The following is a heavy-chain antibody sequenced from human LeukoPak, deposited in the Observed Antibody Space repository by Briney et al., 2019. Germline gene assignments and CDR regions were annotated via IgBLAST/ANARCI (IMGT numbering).Heavy chain of an antibody. J-gene: IGHJ3*02. V-gene: IGHV3-23*01. D-gene: IGHD6-13*01. CDR3: VGWINRIAAAGTHDAFDI. CDR2: ISGSGGST. Sequence: GGSLRPSCAASGFTFSSYAMSWVRQAPGKGLEWVSAISGSGGSTYYADSVKGRFTISRDNAKNSLCLQMNSLRAEDTAVYYCVGWINRIAAAGTHDAFDIWGQGTKVTVSS. CDR1: GFTFSSYA.